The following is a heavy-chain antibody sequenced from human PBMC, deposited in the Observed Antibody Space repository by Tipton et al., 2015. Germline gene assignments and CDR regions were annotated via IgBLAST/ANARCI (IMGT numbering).Heavy chain of an antibody. CDR1: GFTFRRYA. J-gene: IGHJ4*02. V-gene: IGHV3-23*01. CDR3: AKPSVGWDLPSGINYFDY. D-gene: IGHD1-26*01. Sequence: SLRLSCAASGFTFRRYAMTWVRQAPGRGLEWVSSISGSGGSTYYADSVKGRFTISRDNSNNTLYLQMNSLRAEDTAVYYCAKPSVGWDLPSGINYFDYWGQGTLVTVSS. CDR2: ISGSGGST.